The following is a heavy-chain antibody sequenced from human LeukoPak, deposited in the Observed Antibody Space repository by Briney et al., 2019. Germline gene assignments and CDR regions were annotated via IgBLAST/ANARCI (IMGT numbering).Heavy chain of an antibody. V-gene: IGHV3-30*18. Sequence: RSLRLSCAASGFTFSSYGMHWVRQAPGKGLEWVAAISYDGSNKYYADSVKGRFTISRDNSKNTLYLQMNSLRAEDTAVYYCAKDRGVARIAVAGHSDYWGQGTLVTVSS. J-gene: IGHJ4*02. CDR2: ISYDGSNK. CDR1: GFTFSSYG. D-gene: IGHD6-19*01. CDR3: AKDRGVARIAVAGHSDY.